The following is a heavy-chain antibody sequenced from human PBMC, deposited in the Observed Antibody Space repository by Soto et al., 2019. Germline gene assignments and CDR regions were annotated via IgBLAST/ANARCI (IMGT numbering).Heavy chain of an antibody. CDR1: GFTFSNAW. J-gene: IGHJ3*02. D-gene: IGHD1-26*01. Sequence: GGSLRLSCAASGFTFSNAWMSWVRQAPGKGMEWVGRIKSKTDGGTTDYAAPVKGRFTISRDDSKNTLYLQMNSLKTEDTAVYYCTTWGELLEAFDIWGQGTMVTVSS. V-gene: IGHV3-15*01. CDR3: TTWGELLEAFDI. CDR2: IKSKTDGGTT.